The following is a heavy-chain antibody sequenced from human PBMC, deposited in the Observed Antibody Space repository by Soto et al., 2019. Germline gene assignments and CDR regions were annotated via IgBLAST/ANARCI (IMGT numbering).Heavy chain of an antibody. CDR3: ARSGSTTSLYEFPF. Sequence: EVQLVESGGGLVQPGGSLRLSCAASGFSFSDYRVHWVRQAPGKGLVWVATISTDGSSTYYADSVKGRFTISRDNAKNTLYLQMNSLTAEDTATYYCARSGSTTSLYEFPFWGQGTLVTVSS. J-gene: IGHJ4*02. CDR1: GFSFSDYR. V-gene: IGHV3-74*01. D-gene: IGHD6-13*01. CDR2: ISTDGSST.